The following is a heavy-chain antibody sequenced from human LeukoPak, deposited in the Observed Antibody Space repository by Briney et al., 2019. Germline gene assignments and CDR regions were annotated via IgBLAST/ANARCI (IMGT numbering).Heavy chain of an antibody. J-gene: IGHJ4*02. CDR3: ARDRAAAAGIPNLDY. CDR1: GYTFTSYG. CDR2: ISAYNGNT. V-gene: IGHV1-18*01. D-gene: IGHD6-13*01. Sequence: ASVKVSRKASGYTFTSYGISWVRQAPGQGLEWMGWISAYNGNTNYAQKLQGRVSMTTDTSTSTAYMELRSLRFDDTAVYHCARDRAAAAGIPNLDYWGQGTLVTVSS.